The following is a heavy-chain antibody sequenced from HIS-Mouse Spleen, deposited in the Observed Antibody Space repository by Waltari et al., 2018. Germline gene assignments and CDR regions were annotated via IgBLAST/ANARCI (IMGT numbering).Heavy chain of an antibody. CDR1: GGSLRRGCYS. J-gene: IGHJ5*02. Sequence: QVQLQESGPGLVKPSQTLSLTFPVSGGSLRRGCYSLHCIRPHPGKGLEWIGYIYYSGRTYYNPSLKSRVTISVDTSKNQFSLKLSSVTAADTAVYYCARFITMVRGVLGWFDPWGQGTLVTVSS. V-gene: IGHV4-31*03. CDR2: IYYSGRT. D-gene: IGHD3-10*01. CDR3: ARFITMVRGVLGWFDP.